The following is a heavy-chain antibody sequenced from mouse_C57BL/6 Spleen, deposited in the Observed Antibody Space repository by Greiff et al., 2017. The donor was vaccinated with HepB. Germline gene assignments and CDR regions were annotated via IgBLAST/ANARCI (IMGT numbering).Heavy chain of an antibody. J-gene: IGHJ3*01. D-gene: IGHD2-4*01. CDR3: ARRYDYGFAY. V-gene: IGHV1-82*01. CDR1: GYAFSSSW. Sequence: VQLQQSGPELVKPGASVKISCKASGYAFSSSWMNWVKQRPGKGLEWIGRIYPGDGDTNYNGKFKGQATLTADKSSSTAYMQLSSLTSEDSAVYFCARRYDYGFAYWGQGTLVTVSA. CDR2: IYPGDGDT.